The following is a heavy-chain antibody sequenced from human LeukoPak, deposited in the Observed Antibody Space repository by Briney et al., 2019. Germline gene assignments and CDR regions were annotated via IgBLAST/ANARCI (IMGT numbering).Heavy chain of an antibody. J-gene: IGHJ4*02. CDR3: ARVWGVYSNDEYYFDY. Sequence: PWASVKVSCKASGCTFTGYYMHWVRQAPGQGLEWMGWINPYSGGTNYAQKFQGRVTMTRDTSISTAYMELSRLRSDDTAVYYCARVWGVYSNDEYYFDYWGQGTLVTVSS. CDR1: GCTFTGYY. D-gene: IGHD4-11*01. V-gene: IGHV1-2*02. CDR2: INPYSGGT.